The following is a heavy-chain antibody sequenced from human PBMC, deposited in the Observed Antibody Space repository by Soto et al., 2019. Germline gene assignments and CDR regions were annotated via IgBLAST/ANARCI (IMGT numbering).Heavy chain of an antibody. CDR1: GGTVASRHW. D-gene: IGHD2-21*02. CDR2: VYHTGDT. J-gene: IGHJ5*02. CDR3: AREIVTAGGNNYFDP. Sequence: SETLSLTCGVSGGTVASRHWWRWVRQSPGGGLEWLGNVYHTGDTNFNPSLQCRVTISVDKSNNQFSLRLNSLTAADTAVYFCAREIVTAGGNNYFDPWGPGTLVTVSS. V-gene: IGHV4-4*02.